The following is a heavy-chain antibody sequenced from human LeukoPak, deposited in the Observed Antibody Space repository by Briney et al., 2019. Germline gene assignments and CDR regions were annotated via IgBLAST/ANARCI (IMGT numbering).Heavy chain of an antibody. CDR2: IYYSGST. CDR3: ARHSGSYLGHYYYYYGMDV. V-gene: IGHV4-30-4*01. CDR1: GGSISSGDYY. J-gene: IGHJ6*02. D-gene: IGHD1-26*01. Sequence: PSQTLSLTCTVSGGSISSGDYYWSWIRQPPGKGLEWIGYIYYSGSTNYNPSLKSRVTISVDTSKNQFSLKLSSVTAADTAVYYCARHSGSYLGHYYYYYGMDVWGQGTTVTVSS.